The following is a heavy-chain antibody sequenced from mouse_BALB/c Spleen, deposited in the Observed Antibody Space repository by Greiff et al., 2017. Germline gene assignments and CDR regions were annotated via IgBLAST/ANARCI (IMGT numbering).Heavy chain of an antibody. J-gene: IGHJ4*01. CDR3: TRLLYYDYDKGAMDY. V-gene: IGHV1S81*02. Sequence: QVQLQQPGAELVKPGASVKLSCKASGYTFTSYWMHWVKQRPGQGLEWIGEINPSNGGTNFNEKFKSKATLTVDKSSSTAYMQLSSLTSEDSAVYYCTRLLYYDYDKGAMDYWGQGTSVTVSS. CDR1: GYTFTSYW. CDR2: INPSNGGT. D-gene: IGHD2-4*01.